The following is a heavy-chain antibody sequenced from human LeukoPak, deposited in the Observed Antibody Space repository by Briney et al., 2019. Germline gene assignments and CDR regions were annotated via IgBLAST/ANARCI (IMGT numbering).Heavy chain of an antibody. CDR2: INPNTGGT. D-gene: IGHD4-23*01. J-gene: IGHJ4*02. CDR3: AREGMDYGGNSVFVL. Sequence: GASVKVSFKASGYTFTCYYIHWVRPAPGQGLEWMGWINPNTGGTYYSQKFQGRVTWTSDTSITTAYMELSSLRSDDTAVYFCAREGMDYGGNSVFVLWGQGTLVTVSS. CDR1: GYTFTCYY. V-gene: IGHV1-2*02.